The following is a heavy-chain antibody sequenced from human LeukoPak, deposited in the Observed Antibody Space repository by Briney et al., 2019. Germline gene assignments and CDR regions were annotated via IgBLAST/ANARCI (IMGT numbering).Heavy chain of an antibody. CDR2: IYYSGST. J-gene: IGHJ5*02. CDR1: GGSISSGGYY. D-gene: IGHD2-2*01. V-gene: IGHV4-31*03. CDR3: ARAPVATAGADWVDP. Sequence: SETLSLTCTVSGGSISSGGYYWSWLRQHPGKGLEWIGYIYYSGSTYYNPSLKSRVTISVHTSKNQFSLMLSSVTAADTAVYYCARAPVATAGADWVDPWGQGTLVTVSS.